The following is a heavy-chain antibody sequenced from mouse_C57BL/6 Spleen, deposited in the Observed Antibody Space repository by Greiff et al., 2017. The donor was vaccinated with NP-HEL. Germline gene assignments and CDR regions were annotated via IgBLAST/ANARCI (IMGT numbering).Heavy chain of an antibody. CDR1: GFNIKDYY. V-gene: IGHV14-1*01. CDR3: TARGPTAGEGEELNG. Sequence: VQLKQSGAELVRPGASVKLSCTASGFNIKDYYMHWVKQRPEQGLEWIGRIDPEDGDTEYAPKFQGKATMTADTSSNTAYLQLSSLTSEDTAVYYYTARGPTAGEGEELNGWGHGTTLTVSS. J-gene: IGHJ2*01. CDR2: IDPEDGDT.